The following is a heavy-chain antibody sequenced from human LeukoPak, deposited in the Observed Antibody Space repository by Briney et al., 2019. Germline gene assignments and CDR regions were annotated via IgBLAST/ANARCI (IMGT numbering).Heavy chain of an antibody. CDR3: ATDIIGSSWYYFDY. CDR2: FDPEDGET. J-gene: IGHJ4*02. D-gene: IGHD6-13*01. V-gene: IGHV1-24*01. CDR1: GYTLTELS. Sequence: ASVKVSCKVSGYTLTELSMHWVRQAPGKGLEWMGGFDPEDGETIYAQKFQGRVTMTEDTSTDTAYMELSSLRSEDTAVYYCATDIIGSSWYYFDYWGQGTLVTDSS.